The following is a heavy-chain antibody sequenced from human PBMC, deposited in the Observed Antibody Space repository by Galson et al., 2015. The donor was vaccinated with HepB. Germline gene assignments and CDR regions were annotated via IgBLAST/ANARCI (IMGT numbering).Heavy chain of an antibody. CDR2: IDPSDSYT. CDR3: ARRITMIVGFHKDAFDI. CDR1: GYSFTSYW. J-gene: IGHJ3*02. D-gene: IGHD3-22*01. Sequence: QSGAEVKKPGESLRISCKGSGYSFTSYWISWVRQMPGKGLEWMGRIDPSDSYTNYSPSFQGHVTISADKSISTAYLQWSSLKASDTAMYYCARRITMIVGFHKDAFDIWGQGTMVTVSS. V-gene: IGHV5-10-1*01.